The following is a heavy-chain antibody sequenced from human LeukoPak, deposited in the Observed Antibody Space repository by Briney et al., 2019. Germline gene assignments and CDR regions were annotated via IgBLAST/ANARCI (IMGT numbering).Heavy chain of an antibody. Sequence: PSETLSLTCTVSGGSISSYYWSWIRQPPGKGLEWIGYICYSGSTNYNPSLKSRVTISVDTSKNQFSLKLSSVTAADTAVYYCARRSSRGPLVGATTTGHRVNWFDPWGQGTLVTVSS. D-gene: IGHD1-26*01. V-gene: IGHV4-59*12. J-gene: IGHJ5*02. CDR3: ARRSSRGPLVGATTTGHRVNWFDP. CDR1: GGSISSYY. CDR2: ICYSGST.